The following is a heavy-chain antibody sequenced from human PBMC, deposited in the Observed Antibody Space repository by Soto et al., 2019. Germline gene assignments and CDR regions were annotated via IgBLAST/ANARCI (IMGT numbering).Heavy chain of an antibody. Sequence: QITLKESGPTLVKPTQTLTLTCTFSGFSLPTDRVGVGWIRQPPGKALEWLAVIYWDDSKTYRPSLKSRLTITKATSKNQEALTMTDMDPVDTATYYCAHAYGGRSLYWGQGTLVTVSS. V-gene: IGHV2-5*02. CDR3: AHAYGGRSLY. CDR2: IYWDDSK. CDR1: GFSLPTDRVG. D-gene: IGHD1-26*01. J-gene: IGHJ4*02.